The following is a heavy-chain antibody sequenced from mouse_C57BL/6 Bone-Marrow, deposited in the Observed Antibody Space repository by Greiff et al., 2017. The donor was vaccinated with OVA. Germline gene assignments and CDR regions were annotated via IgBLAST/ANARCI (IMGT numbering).Heavy chain of an antibody. J-gene: IGHJ3*01. Sequence: EVKVVESGGGLVKPGGSLKLSCAASGFTFSSYAMSWVRQTPEKRLEWVATISDGGSYTYYPDNVKGRFTISRDNAKNNLYLQMSHLKSEDTAMYYCAREISDYDWFAYWGQGTLVTVSA. CDR1: GFTFSSYA. D-gene: IGHD2-4*01. CDR2: ISDGGSYT. V-gene: IGHV5-4*01. CDR3: AREISDYDWFAY.